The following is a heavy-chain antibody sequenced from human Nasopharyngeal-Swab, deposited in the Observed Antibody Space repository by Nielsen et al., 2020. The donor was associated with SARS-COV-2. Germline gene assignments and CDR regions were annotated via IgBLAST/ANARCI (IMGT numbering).Heavy chain of an antibody. CDR2: VDWDDEK. D-gene: IGHD5-18*01. J-gene: IGHJ3*02. CDR3: ARMSGNTAMARRAFDM. V-gene: IGHV2-70*11. CDR1: GFSLSTSGMC. Sequence: SGPTLVKPTQTLTLTCTFSGFSLSTSGMCVSWIRQPPGKALEWLERVDWDDEKYYSTSLRTRLTISKDTSKNQVVLTMANIESVDTATYYCARMSGNTAMARRAFDMWGQGTVVTVSS.